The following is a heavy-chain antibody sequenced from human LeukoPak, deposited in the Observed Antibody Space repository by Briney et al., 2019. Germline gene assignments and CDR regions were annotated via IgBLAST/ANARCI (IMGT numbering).Heavy chain of an antibody. J-gene: IGHJ6*03. V-gene: IGHV4-61*02. CDR3: ARDSAGVYHYYMDV. CDR2: IYTSGST. Sequence: PSQTLSLTYTVSGGSISSGSYYWSWIRQPAGKGLEWIGRIYTSGSTNYNPSLKSRVTISVDTSKNQFSLKLSSVTAADTAVYYCARDSAGVYHYYMDVWGKGTTVTISS. CDR1: GGSISSGSYY. D-gene: IGHD1-14*01.